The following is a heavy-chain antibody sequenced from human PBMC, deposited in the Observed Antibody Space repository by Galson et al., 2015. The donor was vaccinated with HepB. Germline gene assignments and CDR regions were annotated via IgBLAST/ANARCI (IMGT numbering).Heavy chain of an antibody. CDR2: ISAYNGNT. CDR1: GYTFTSYG. Sequence: SVKVSCKASGYTFTSYGISWVRQAPGQGLEWMGWISAYNGNTNYAQKLQGRVTMTTDTSTSTAYMELRSLRSDDTAVYYCARVLSSWPSNYYFDYWGQGTLVTVSS. CDR3: ARVLSSWPSNYYFDY. V-gene: IGHV1-18*01. J-gene: IGHJ4*02. D-gene: IGHD6-13*01.